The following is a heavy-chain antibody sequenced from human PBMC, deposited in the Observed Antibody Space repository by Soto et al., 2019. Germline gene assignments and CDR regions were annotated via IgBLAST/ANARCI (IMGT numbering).Heavy chain of an antibody. D-gene: IGHD1-1*01. V-gene: IGHV3-21*06. CDR2: ISGGGSYI. CDR1: GFTFSDEN. Sequence: LRLSCSASGFTFSDENMSWVRQVPGKVLDWVSGISGGGSYIFYADSVQGGFSISRDNPKNSLFLEMNSLRVEDTAVYYCARDSDWNMAGSVFSPHVFGEATTVTFSS. J-gene: IGHJ6*04. CDR3: ARDSDWNMAGSVFSPHV.